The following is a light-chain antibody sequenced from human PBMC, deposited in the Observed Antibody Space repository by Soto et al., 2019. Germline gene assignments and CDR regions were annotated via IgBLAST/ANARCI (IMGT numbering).Light chain of an antibody. J-gene: IGKJ2*02. CDR1: QIISRW. CDR3: QHYNSYSRT. V-gene: IGKV1-5*01. CDR2: DAS. Sequence: DIQMTQSPSTLSASVGDRVTITCRASQIISRWLAWYQQKPGKAPKLLIYDASNLERGVPSRFSGSGSGTEFTLTISSLQPDDFATHYCQHYNSYSRTFGQGTKVDIK.